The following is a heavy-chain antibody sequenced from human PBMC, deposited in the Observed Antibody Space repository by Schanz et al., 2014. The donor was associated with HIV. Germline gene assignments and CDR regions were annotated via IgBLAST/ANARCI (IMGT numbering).Heavy chain of an antibody. CDR3: ARSRYGDHPYYFDL. J-gene: IGHJ4*02. CDR2: VNPESGNT. V-gene: IGHV1-8*02. Sequence: QVQLVQSGAGVKKPGASVRVSCKASGYTFSDYDINWVRQAPGQGLEWMGWVNPESGNTGMADKFLGRLSLTRFTSTGTVYMYLSSLRSDDTAVYYCARSRYGDHPYYFDLWGQGTPVAVS. CDR1: GYTFSDYD. D-gene: IGHD2-21*02.